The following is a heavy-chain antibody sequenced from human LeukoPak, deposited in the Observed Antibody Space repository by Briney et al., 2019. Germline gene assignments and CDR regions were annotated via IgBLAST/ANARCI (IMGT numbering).Heavy chain of an antibody. Sequence: GGSLRLSCAASGFTLSSHAMSWVRQAPGQGLEWVSYISRSGDTIDYADSVKGRFSISRDNAKNSLYLQMNSLRAEDTAVYYCAGYHWNSGVVYWGQGTLVTVSS. J-gene: IGHJ4*02. V-gene: IGHV3-48*04. CDR2: ISRSGDTI. CDR1: GFTLSSHA. D-gene: IGHD1-7*01. CDR3: AGYHWNSGVVY.